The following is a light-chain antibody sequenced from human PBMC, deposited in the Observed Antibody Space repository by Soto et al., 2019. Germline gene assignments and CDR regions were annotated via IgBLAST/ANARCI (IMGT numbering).Light chain of an antibody. CDR3: CSYADTYTWL. Sequence: QSALTQPRSVSGSPGQSVTISCTGTASDVGAYNYVSWYQQHPGKAPKVMIYDVKKRPSGVPDRFSGSKFANTASLTISGLQAEDEADYYCCSYADTYTWLFGGGT. CDR1: ASDVGAYNY. V-gene: IGLV2-11*01. J-gene: IGLJ2*01. CDR2: DVK.